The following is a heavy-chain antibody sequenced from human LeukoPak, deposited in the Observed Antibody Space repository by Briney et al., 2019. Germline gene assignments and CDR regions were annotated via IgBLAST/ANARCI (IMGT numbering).Heavy chain of an antibody. CDR1: GGSISSYY. J-gene: IGHJ4*02. D-gene: IGHD6-13*01. CDR2: IYTSGST. CDR3: ARYKLTMAAAGFDY. V-gene: IGHV4-4*07. Sequence: SETLSLTCTVSGGSISSYYWSWIRQPAGKGLEWIGRIYTSGSTNYNPSLKSRVTISVDTSKNQFSLKLSSVTAADTAVYYCARYKLTMAAAGFDYWGQGTLVTVSS.